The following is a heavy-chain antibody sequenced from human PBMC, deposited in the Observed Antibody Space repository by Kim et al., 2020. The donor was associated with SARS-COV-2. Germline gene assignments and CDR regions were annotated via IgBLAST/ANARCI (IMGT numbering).Heavy chain of an antibody. D-gene: IGHD6-13*01. CDR2: ISGDGGST. CDR1: GFTFDDYA. Sequence: GGSLRLSCAASGFTFDDYAMHWVRQAPGKGLEWVSLISGDGGSTYYADSVKGRFTISRDNSKNSLYLQMNSLRTEDTALYYCAKEGSLSSSWYFLGGYFQPWGQGTLVTVSS. V-gene: IGHV3-43*02. J-gene: IGHJ1*01. CDR3: AKEGSLSSSWYFLGGYFQP.